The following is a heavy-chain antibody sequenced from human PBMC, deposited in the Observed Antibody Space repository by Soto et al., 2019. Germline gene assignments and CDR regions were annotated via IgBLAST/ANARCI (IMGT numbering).Heavy chain of an antibody. V-gene: IGHV3-21*01. D-gene: IGHD6-19*01. J-gene: IGHJ3*02. Sequence: PGGSLRLSCAASGFTFSSYSMNWVRQAPGKGLEWVSSISSSSSYIYYADSVKGRFTISRDNAKNSLYLQMNSLRAEDTAVYYCARDRGSGGRRDAFDIWGQGTMVTVSS. CDR3: ARDRGSGGRRDAFDI. CDR1: GFTFSSYS. CDR2: ISSSSSYI.